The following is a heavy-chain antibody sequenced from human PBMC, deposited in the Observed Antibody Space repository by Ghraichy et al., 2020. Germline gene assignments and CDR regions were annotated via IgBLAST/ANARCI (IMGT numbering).Heavy chain of an antibody. V-gene: IGHV3-23*01. J-gene: IGHJ4*02. CDR3: AKDWDCRGGSCYEGYCDY. CDR1: GFTFSNYA. Sequence: GGSLRLSCAASGFTFSNYAMSWVRQAPGKGLEWVSFITGSDGSTSHADYADSVKVRFTISRDNSKRTLYLQMNSLRAEDTAVYYCAKDWDCRGGSCYEGYCDYWGQGVLVTVSS. D-gene: IGHD2-15*01. CDR2: ITGSDGST.